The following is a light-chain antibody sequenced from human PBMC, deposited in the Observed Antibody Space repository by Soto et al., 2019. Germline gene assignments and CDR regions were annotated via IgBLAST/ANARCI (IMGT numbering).Light chain of an antibody. CDR2: DAS. Sequence: DIQMTQSPSSLSASVGDRVTITCRASQSISSYLNWYQQKPGKAPNLLIYDASDLETGVPSRFSGGGSGTFFSFTINSLQPEDIATYYCQKHDGVPLFGPGTKVDIK. V-gene: IGKV1-33*01. J-gene: IGKJ3*01. CDR3: QKHDGVPL. CDR1: QSISSY.